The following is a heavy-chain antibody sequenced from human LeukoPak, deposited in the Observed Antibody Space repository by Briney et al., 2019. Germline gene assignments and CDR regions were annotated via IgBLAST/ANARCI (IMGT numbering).Heavy chain of an antibody. CDR2: IIPILGIA. Sequence: ASVKVSCKASGGAFSSYAISWVRQAPGQGLEWMGRIIPILGIANYAQKFQGRVTVTADKSTSTAYMELSSLRSEDTAVYYCARGRIAAAGTDYWGQGTLVTVSS. J-gene: IGHJ4*02. CDR1: GGAFSSYA. CDR3: ARGRIAAAGTDY. V-gene: IGHV1-69*04. D-gene: IGHD6-13*01.